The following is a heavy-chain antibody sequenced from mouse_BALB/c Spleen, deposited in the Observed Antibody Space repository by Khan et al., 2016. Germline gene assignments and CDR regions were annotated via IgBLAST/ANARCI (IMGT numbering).Heavy chain of an antibody. CDR3: AREGTGRVMDY. D-gene: IGHD3-3*01. CDR2: IAPGSGST. Sequence: DLVKPGASVKLSCKATGYTFTSYWINWIKQRPGQGLEWIGRIAPGSGSTYYNELFKGKATLTVDTSSSTAYLQLSSLSAGDAAVYGCAREGTGRVMDYWGQGTSVTVSS. V-gene: IGHV1S41*01. J-gene: IGHJ4*01. CDR1: GYTFTSYW.